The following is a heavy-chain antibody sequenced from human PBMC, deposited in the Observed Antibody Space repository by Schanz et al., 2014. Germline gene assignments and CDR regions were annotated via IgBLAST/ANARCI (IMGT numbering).Heavy chain of an antibody. CDR1: GYTFTDYG. J-gene: IGHJ4*02. D-gene: IGHD2-21*01. CDR3: ARDRLECGAECYSVEVFEI. CDR2: IIPILGIA. Sequence: QVQLVQSGPEVKKPGASVKVSCKASGYTFTDYGLSWVRQAPGQGLEWMGRIIPILGIANYAQKFQDKVTITADTSTTTAYMELSGLRSEDTAVYYCARDRLECGAECYSVEVFEIWGQGTLVIVSS. V-gene: IGHV1-69*04.